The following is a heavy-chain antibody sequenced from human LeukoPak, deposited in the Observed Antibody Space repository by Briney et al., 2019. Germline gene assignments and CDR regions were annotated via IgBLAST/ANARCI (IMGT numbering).Heavy chain of an antibody. J-gene: IGHJ4*02. CDR3: ARGFAYYDSSGLN. D-gene: IGHD3-22*01. V-gene: IGHV3-48*03. CDR2: ISSSGSTI. Sequence: GGSLRLSCAASGFTFSSYEMNWVRQAPGKGLEWVSYISSSGSTIYYADSVKGRFTISRDNSENSLYLQMNSLRAEDTALYYCARGFAYYDSSGLNWGQGTLVTVSS. CDR1: GFTFSSYE.